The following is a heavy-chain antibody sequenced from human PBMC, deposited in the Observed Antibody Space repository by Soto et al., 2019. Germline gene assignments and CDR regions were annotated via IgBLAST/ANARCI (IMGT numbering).Heavy chain of an antibody. CDR3: AKRGSGSQFDY. Sequence: GGSLRLSCAASGFTFSSYSMSWVRQAPGKGLEWVSVISGSGGSTYYADSVKGRFTISRDNSKNTLYLQMNSLRAEDTAVYYCAKRGSGSQFDYWGQGTLVTVSS. J-gene: IGHJ4*02. V-gene: IGHV3-23*01. D-gene: IGHD1-26*01. CDR2: ISGSGGST. CDR1: GFTFSSYS.